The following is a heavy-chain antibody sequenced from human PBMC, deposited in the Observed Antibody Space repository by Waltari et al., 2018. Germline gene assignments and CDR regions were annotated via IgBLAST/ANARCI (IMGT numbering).Heavy chain of an antibody. CDR3: TGGAVTGTDF. CDR2: IRSKPNNYAT. D-gene: IGHD6-13*01. CDR1: GLPCSGST. V-gene: IGHV3-73*01. Sequence: EVQVVESGGGLVQPGGSLKLSCATTGLPCSGSTIHWDRHTSGKGLEWVGRIRSKPNNYATRYTASVEGRFTISRDDSENTAYLQMNSLMTEDTAVYYCTGGAVTGTDFWGQGTLVTVSS. J-gene: IGHJ4*02.